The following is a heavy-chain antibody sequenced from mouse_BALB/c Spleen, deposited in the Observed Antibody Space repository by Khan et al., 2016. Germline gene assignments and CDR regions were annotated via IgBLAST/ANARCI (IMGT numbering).Heavy chain of an antibody. CDR2: IAPGSGTT. Sequence: DLVKPGASVKLSCKASDYTFTSYWINWIKQRPGQGLEWIGRIAPGSGTTYYNEMFKGKATLTVDTSSSTAYIQLSSLSSEDSAVYFCARLEGHYGDYFDYWGQGTTLTVSS. D-gene: IGHD1-1*01. V-gene: IGHV1S41*01. J-gene: IGHJ2*01. CDR1: DYTFTSYW. CDR3: ARLEGHYGDYFDY.